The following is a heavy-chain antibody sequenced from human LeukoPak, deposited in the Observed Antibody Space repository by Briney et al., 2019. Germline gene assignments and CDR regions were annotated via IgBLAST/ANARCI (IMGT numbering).Heavy chain of an antibody. V-gene: IGHV3-23*01. Sequence: GGSLRLSCAASGFAFSSYAMSWVRQAPGKGLEWVSSITGSGGSTYYADSVKGRFTISRDNSKNTLYLEMNSLRAEDTAVYYCAKPYSNSWYRGPFDYWGQGTLVTVSS. CDR3: AKPYSNSWYRGPFDY. CDR2: ITGSGGST. CDR1: GFAFSSYA. J-gene: IGHJ4*02. D-gene: IGHD6-13*01.